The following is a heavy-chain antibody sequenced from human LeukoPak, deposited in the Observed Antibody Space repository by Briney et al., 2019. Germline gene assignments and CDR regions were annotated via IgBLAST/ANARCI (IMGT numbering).Heavy chain of an antibody. CDR1: GFTFSSYG. CDR3: AKDRGYCSCTSCILSTP. CDR2: IRYDGSNK. V-gene: IGHV3-30*02. Sequence: GGSLRLSCAASGFTFSSYGMHWVRQAPGKGLEWVAFIRYDGSNKYYADSVKGRFTISRDNSKNTLYLQMNSLRAEDTAVYYCAKDRGYCSCTSCILSTPWGQGTLVTVSS. J-gene: IGHJ5*02. D-gene: IGHD2-2*03.